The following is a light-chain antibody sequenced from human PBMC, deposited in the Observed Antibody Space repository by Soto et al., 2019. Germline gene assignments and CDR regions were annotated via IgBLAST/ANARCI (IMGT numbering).Light chain of an antibody. J-gene: IGLJ1*01. V-gene: IGLV2-14*01. CDR2: EVT. CDR1: SGDVGSYNR. CDR3: SSYTNINTRACV. Sequence: QSALTQPASVSGSPGQSITISCTGTSGDVGSYNRVSWYQQHPGKAPKLKIYEVTERPSGVSNRFSGSKSVNTASLTISGLQAEDEAEYCGSSYTNINTRACVFGSGTKVTVL.